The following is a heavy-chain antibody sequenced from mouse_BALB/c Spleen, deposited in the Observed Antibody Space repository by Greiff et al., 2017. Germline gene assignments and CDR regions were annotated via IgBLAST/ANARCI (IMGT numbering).Heavy chain of an antibody. CDR1: GFSLTSYG. Sequence: VQLKESGPGLVAPSQSLSITCTVSGFSLTSYGVHWVRQPPGKGLEWLGVIWAGGSTNYNSALMSRLSISKDNSKSQVFLKRNSLQTDDTAMYYCAREGRSYAMDYWGQGTSVTVSS. CDR2: IWAGGST. CDR3: AREGRSYAMDY. J-gene: IGHJ4*01. D-gene: IGHD1-1*01. V-gene: IGHV2-9*02.